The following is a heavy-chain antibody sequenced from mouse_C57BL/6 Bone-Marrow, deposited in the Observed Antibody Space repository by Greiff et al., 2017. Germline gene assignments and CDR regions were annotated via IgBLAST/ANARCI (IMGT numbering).Heavy chain of an antibody. V-gene: IGHV1-82*01. CDR2: IYPGDGDT. Sequence: VQGVESGPELVKPGASVKISCKASGYAFSSSWMNWVKQRPGKGLEWIGRIYPGDGDTNYNGKFKGKATLTADKSSSTAYMQLSSLTSEDSAVYFCARGYYYGSSYYWYFDVWGTGTTVTVSS. CDR3: ARGYYYGSSYYWYFDV. J-gene: IGHJ1*03. CDR1: GYAFSSSW. D-gene: IGHD1-1*01.